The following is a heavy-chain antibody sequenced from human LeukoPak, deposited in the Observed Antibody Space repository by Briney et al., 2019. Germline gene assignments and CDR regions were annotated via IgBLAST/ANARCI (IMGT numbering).Heavy chain of an antibody. CDR2: IYYSGST. CDR1: GGSISSSSYY. V-gene: IGHV4-39*07. D-gene: IGHD6-13*01. Sequence: SETLSLTCTVSGGSISSSSYYWGWIRQPPGKGLEWIGSIYYSGSTYYNPSLKSRVTISVDTSKNQFSLKLSSVTAADTAVYYCARVRSSSWLYNWFDPWGQGTLVTVSS. CDR3: ARVRSSSWLYNWFDP. J-gene: IGHJ5*02.